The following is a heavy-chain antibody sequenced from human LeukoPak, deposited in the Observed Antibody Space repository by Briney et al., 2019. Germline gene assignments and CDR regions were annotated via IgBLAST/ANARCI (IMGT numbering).Heavy chain of an antibody. J-gene: IGHJ4*02. V-gene: IGHV3-33*01. D-gene: IGHD3-10*01. CDR3: ATAPSGSGTFLDY. CDR1: GFTFSSYG. Sequence: GGSLRLCCAASGFTFSSYGMHWVRQAPGKGLEWVAVIWYGGSDKYYADSVKGRFTIYRDNSKNTLYLQMNSLRAEDTAVYYCATAPSGSGTFLDYWGQGTLVTVSS. CDR2: IWYGGSDK.